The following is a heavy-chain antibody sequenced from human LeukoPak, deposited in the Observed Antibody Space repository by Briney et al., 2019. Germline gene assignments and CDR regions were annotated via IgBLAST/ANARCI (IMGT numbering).Heavy chain of an antibody. CDR1: GFTFSSYW. J-gene: IGHJ4*02. CDR2: IKQDGSEK. Sequence: GGSLRLSCAASGFTFSSYWMSWVRQAPGKGLEWAANIKQDGSEKYYVDSVKGRFTISRDNAKNSLYLQMNSLRAEDTAVYYCARDEGMGYSGYGGWGQGTLVTVSS. CDR3: ARDEGMGYSGYGG. D-gene: IGHD5-12*01. V-gene: IGHV3-7*03.